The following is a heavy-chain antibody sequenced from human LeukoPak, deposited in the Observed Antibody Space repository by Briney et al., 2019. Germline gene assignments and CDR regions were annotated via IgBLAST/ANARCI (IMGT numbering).Heavy chain of an antibody. CDR2: ISSSGSTI. Sequence: GGSLRLSCAASGFTFSDYYMSWLRQAPGKGLEWVSYISSSGSTIYYADSVKGRFTISRDNAKNSLYLQMNSLRAEDTAVYYCASLWFGESDYDYWGQGTLVTVSS. D-gene: IGHD3-10*01. J-gene: IGHJ4*02. V-gene: IGHV3-11*01. CDR3: ASLWFGESDYDY. CDR1: GFTFSDYY.